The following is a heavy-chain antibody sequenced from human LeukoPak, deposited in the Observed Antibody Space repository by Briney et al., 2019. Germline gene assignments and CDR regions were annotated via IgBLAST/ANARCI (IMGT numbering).Heavy chain of an antibody. CDR1: GLTFSGYW. Sequence: GGSLRLSCAASGLTFSGYWIHWVRQPPGQGLMWVSRINPDGRTTSYADSVKGRFTISRDNAKYSLYLQMNSLRAEDTAVYYCAKDRGFGGVIATLDYWGQGTLVTVSS. V-gene: IGHV3-74*01. CDR3: AKDRGFGGVIATLDY. D-gene: IGHD3-16*02. J-gene: IGHJ4*02. CDR2: INPDGRTT.